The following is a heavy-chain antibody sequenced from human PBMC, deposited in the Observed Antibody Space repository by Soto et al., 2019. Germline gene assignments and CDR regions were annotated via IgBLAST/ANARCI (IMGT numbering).Heavy chain of an antibody. CDR3: ARDGRYCGGDCYSYYYYYGMDV. CDR1: GFTFSSYG. Sequence: QVQLVESGGGVVQPGRSLRLSCAASGFTFSSYGMHWVRQAPGKGLEWVAVIWYDGSNKYYADSVKGRFTISRDNSKXTXXXKXXSLRAEDTAVYYCARDGRYCGGDCYSYYYYYGMDVWGQGTTVTVSS. CDR2: IWYDGSNK. V-gene: IGHV3-33*01. J-gene: IGHJ6*02. D-gene: IGHD2-21*02.